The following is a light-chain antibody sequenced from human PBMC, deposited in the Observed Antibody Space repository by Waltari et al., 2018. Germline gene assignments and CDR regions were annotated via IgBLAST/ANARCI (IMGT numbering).Light chain of an antibody. J-gene: IGKJ1*01. CDR1: QSVSSSS. CDR2: GAS. V-gene: IGKV3-20*01. CDR3: QQYGSLPGT. Sequence: EIALTQSPGTLSLSPGGRATLSCRASQSVSSSSLAWYQQKPGQAPRRLIYGASIRFTGIPDRFSGRGSGTDFTLTISRLEPDDFAVYYCQQYGSLPGTFGQGTKVEIK.